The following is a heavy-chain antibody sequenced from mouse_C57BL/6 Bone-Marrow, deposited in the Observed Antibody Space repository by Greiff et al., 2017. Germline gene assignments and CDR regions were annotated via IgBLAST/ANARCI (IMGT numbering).Heavy chain of an antibody. D-gene: IGHD1-1*01. CDR2: ISSGCSTV. V-gene: IGHV5-17*01. Sequence: EVNVVESGGGLVKPGVSLKLSCAASGFTFSDYGMHWVRQAQEKGLEWVAYISSGCSTVYYADTVKGRFTISRDNAKNTLFLQMTRLRSEDTAMYYCAIPSTTVVATRYFDVWDTGTSVPVS. CDR3: AIPSTTVVATRYFDV. CDR1: GFTFSDYG. J-gene: IGHJ1*03.